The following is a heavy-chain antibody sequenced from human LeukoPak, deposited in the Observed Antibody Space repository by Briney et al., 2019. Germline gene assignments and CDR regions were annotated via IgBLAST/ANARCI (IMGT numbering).Heavy chain of an antibody. CDR1: GITFSNYA. D-gene: IGHD3-9*01. J-gene: IGHJ6*02. V-gene: IGHV3-30*04. CDR2: ISNDGRSK. Sequence: GRSLRVSCAASGITFSNYAMHWVRQAPGNGLEWVAVISNDGRSKHYSDSVKGRVTISRDNSKSTQYLQMNRLTTEDTAVYYCARDLGLTGNYGGHGMDVWGQGTTVTVSS. CDR3: ARDLGLTGNYGGHGMDV.